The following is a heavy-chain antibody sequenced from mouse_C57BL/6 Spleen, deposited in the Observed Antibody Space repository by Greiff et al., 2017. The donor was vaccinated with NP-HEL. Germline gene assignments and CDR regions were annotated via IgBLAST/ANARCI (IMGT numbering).Heavy chain of an antibody. J-gene: IGHJ4*01. CDR3: ASTRLLYYYAMDY. D-gene: IGHD3-2*02. CDR1: GYSITSGYY. CDR2: ISYDGSN. V-gene: IGHV3-6*01. Sequence: EVKLMESGPGLVKPSQSLSLTCSVTGYSITSGYYWNWIRQFPGNKLEWMGYISYDGSNNYNPSLKNRISITRDTSKNQFFLKLNSVTTEDTATYYCASTRLLYYYAMDYWGQGTSVTVSS.